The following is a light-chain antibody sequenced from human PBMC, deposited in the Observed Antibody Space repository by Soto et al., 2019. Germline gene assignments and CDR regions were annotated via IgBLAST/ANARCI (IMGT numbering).Light chain of an antibody. V-gene: IGKV3-20*01. CDR2: GAS. CDR1: QSVSSSY. J-gene: IGKJ4*01. CDR3: KQYSSSSLT. Sequence: EIVLTQSPGTLSLSPGERATLSCRASQSVSSSYLAWYQQKPGQGTRLLIYGASSRAPGIQDRFSGSGSGTDFTLTIRRLEPEDFAVYYCKQYSSSSLTFGGGTKVDIK.